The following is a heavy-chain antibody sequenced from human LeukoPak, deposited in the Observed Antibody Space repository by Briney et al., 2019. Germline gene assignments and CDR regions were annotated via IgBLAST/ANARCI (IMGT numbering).Heavy chain of an antibody. J-gene: IGHJ5*02. CDR1: GFTFSSYA. D-gene: IGHD3-10*01. CDR2: ISSNGGST. V-gene: IGHV3-64*01. CDR3: ARTRPYGSGTGWFDP. Sequence: GGSLRLSCAASGFTFSSYAMHWVRQAPGKGLEYVSAISSNGGSTYYANSVKGRFTISRDNSKNTLYLQMGSLRAEDMAVYYCARTRPYGSGTGWFDPWGQGTLVTVSS.